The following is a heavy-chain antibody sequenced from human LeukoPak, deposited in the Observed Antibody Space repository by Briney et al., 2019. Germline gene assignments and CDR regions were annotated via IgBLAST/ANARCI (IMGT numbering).Heavy chain of an antibody. V-gene: IGHV3-30*18. Sequence: GGSLRLSCAASGFTFSSYCMHWVRQAPGKGLEWVAVISYDGSNKYYADSVKGRFTISRDNSKNTLYLQMNSLRAEDTAVYYCAKEGGYSYGLYGMDVWGQGTTVTVSS. CDR2: ISYDGSNK. J-gene: IGHJ6*02. D-gene: IGHD5-18*01. CDR3: AKEGGYSYGLYGMDV. CDR1: GFTFSSYC.